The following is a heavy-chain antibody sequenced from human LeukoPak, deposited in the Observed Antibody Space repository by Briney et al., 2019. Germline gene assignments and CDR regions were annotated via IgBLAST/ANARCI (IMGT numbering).Heavy chain of an antibody. J-gene: IGHJ4*02. CDR3: ARHLAGASLYRHFDY. V-gene: IGHV3-7*04. CDR2: IKQEGSET. D-gene: IGHD5/OR15-5a*01. CDR1: AITFSYSW. Sequence: GGSLRLSCTASAITFSYSWMSLVRQAPGEGLEWVANIKQEGSETNYVDSVKGRFTISRDNAKHALFLQMNSLRGEDTAICYCARHLAGASLYRHFDYWGQGTLVTVSS.